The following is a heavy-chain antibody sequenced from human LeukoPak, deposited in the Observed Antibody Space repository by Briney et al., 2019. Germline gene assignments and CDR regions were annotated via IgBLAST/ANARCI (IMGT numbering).Heavy chain of an antibody. CDR2: IYYSGST. V-gene: IGHV4-39*07. Sequence: PSETLSLTCTVSGGSISSSSYYWGWIRQPPGKGLEWIGSIYYSGSTYYNPSLKSRVTISVDTSKNQFSLKPSSVTAADTAVYYCAREPIVSGAFDIWGQGTMVTVSS. J-gene: IGHJ3*02. CDR1: GGSISSSSYY. CDR3: AREPIVSGAFDI. D-gene: IGHD5/OR15-5a*01.